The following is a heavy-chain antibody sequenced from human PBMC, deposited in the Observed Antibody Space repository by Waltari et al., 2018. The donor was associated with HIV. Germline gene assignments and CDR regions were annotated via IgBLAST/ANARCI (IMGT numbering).Heavy chain of an antibody. J-gene: IGHJ5*02. CDR1: GGSISSGSYY. CDR3: ARGVPAATDWFDP. D-gene: IGHD2-2*01. Sequence: QVQLQESGPGLVKPSQTLSLTCTVSGGSISSGSYYWSWIRQPAGKGLEWIGRIYISGATNHNPALKCRVTISVDTSKNHFSLKLSSVTAADTAVYYCARGVPAATDWFDPWGQGTLVTVSS. CDR2: IYISGAT. V-gene: IGHV4-61*02.